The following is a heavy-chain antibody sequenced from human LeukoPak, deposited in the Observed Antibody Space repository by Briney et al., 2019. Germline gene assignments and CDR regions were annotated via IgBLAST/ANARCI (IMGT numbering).Heavy chain of an antibody. CDR1: RYTLTGYY. Sequence: ASVKLSCKASRYTLTGYYMHCVPQAPGQGLEWMGGINPNSGATNYAQNLQGRVTMTRDTSISTAYMELSRLRSDDTAVYYCARQIVSSSWYGIVDYWGQGTLVTVSS. D-gene: IGHD6-13*01. V-gene: IGHV1-2*02. CDR3: ARQIVSSSWYGIVDY. CDR2: INPNSGAT. J-gene: IGHJ4*02.